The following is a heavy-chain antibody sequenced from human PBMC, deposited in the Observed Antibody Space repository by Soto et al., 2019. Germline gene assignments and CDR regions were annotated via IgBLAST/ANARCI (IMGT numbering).Heavy chain of an antibody. CDR1: GYTFTTYG. V-gene: IGHV1-18*01. J-gene: IGHJ5*02. CDR2: ISAYSGST. D-gene: IGHD2-8*01. CDR3: ARESDPNPQERNGWRAHNWFDP. Sequence: GASVKVSCKASGYTFTTYGISWVRQAPGQGLEWMGWISAYSGSTKFAQKLQGRVTMTTDTSTTTAYMELRSLRSDDTAVYYCARESDPNPQERNGWRAHNWFDPWGQGTLVTVPQ.